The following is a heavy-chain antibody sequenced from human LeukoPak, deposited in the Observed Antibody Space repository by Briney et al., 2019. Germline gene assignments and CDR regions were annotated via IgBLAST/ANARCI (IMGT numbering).Heavy chain of an antibody. D-gene: IGHD1-26*01. Sequence: AASVKVSCKASGYTFTSYGTSCVPEAPGQGREWRGWISAYNGNTNYAQRLQGRVTMTTDTSTSTAYMELRSLRSDDTAVYYCAVIVGATRGFEYLGQGTLFTVSS. V-gene: IGHV1-18*01. CDR2: ISAYNGNT. CDR1: GYTFTSYG. J-gene: IGHJ4*02. CDR3: AVIVGATRGFEY.